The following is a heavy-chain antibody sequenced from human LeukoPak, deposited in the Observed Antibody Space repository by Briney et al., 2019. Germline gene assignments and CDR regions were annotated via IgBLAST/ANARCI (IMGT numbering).Heavy chain of an antibody. Sequence: GRSLRLSCAASGFTFSSYAMHWVRQAPGKGLEWVAVISYGGSNKYYADSVKGRFTISRDNSKNTLYLQMNSLRAEDTAVYYCARDRYSSGWYHAFDIWGQGTMVTVSS. CDR1: GFTFSSYA. CDR2: ISYGGSNK. CDR3: ARDRYSSGWYHAFDI. D-gene: IGHD6-19*01. J-gene: IGHJ3*02. V-gene: IGHV3-30-3*01.